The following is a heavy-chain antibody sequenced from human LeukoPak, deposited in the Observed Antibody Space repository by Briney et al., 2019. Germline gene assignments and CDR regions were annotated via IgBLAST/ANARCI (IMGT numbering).Heavy chain of an antibody. J-gene: IGHJ4*02. CDR2: INPNSGGT. D-gene: IGHD2-2*01. CDR3: ARVFFEPWVVPAAFDY. V-gene: IGHV1-2*02. Sequence: ASVNVSCKASGYTFTGYYMHWVRQAPGQGLEWPGWINPNSGGTNYAQKFQGRVTMTRDTSISTAYMELSRLRSDDTAVYYCARVFFEPWVVPAAFDYWGQGTLVTVSS. CDR1: GYTFTGYY.